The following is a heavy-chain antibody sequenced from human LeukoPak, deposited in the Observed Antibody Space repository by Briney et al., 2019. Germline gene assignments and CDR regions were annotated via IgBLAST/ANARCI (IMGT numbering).Heavy chain of an antibody. CDR2: INPNTGDT. CDR3: ARQDYFDSSGPLDY. J-gene: IGHJ4*02. D-gene: IGHD3-22*01. Sequence: GASVKVSCKASGYTFTDYYMYWVRQAPGQGLEWMGWINPNTGDTDYGEKFQGRVTVTRDTSISTAYMELRRLTSDDTAVYYCARQDYFDSSGPLDYWGQGTLVTVSS. V-gene: IGHV1-2*02. CDR1: GYTFTDYY.